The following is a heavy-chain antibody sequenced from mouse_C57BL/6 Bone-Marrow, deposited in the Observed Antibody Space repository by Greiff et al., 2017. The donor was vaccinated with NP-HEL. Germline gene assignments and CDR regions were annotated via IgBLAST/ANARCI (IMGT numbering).Heavy chain of an antibody. D-gene: IGHD1-2*01. CDR1: GYTFTSYW. CDR2: IYPGSVST. J-gene: IGHJ1*03. CDR3: ASGYGWYFDV. Sequence: QVQLQQPGAELVKPGASVKMSCKASGYTFTSYWITWVKQRPGQGLEWIGDIYPGSVSTNYNEKFKSKATLTVDTSSSTAYMQLSSLTSEDSAVYYCASGYGWYFDVWGTGTTVTVSS. V-gene: IGHV1-55*01.